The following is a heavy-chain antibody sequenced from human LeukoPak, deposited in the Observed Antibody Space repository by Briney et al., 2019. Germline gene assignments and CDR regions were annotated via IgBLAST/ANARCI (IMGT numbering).Heavy chain of an antibody. J-gene: IGHJ4*02. CDR2: IYYSGST. CDR3: ARVPGLAAAGMDY. CDR1: GGSISSGGYY. Sequence: SQTPSLTCTVSGGSISSGGYYWSWIRQHPGKGLEWIGYIYYSGSTYYNPSLKSRVTISVDTSKNQFSLKLSSVTAADTAVYYCARVPGLAAAGMDYWGQGTLVTVSS. V-gene: IGHV4-31*03. D-gene: IGHD6-13*01.